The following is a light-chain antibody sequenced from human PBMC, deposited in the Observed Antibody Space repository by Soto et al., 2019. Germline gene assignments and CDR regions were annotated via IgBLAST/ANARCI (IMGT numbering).Light chain of an antibody. Sequence: EVVRTQSPATLSVSPREGLTLFSRSNQGIGDTLAWYQHKPGQTPRLLIIDTSTRATGFPDRFSGSGSGTDFTLTINRLEPEAFAVYYCQQYGRSASWTFGPGTNVEIK. CDR2: DTS. CDR1: QGIGDT. J-gene: IGKJ1*01. CDR3: QQYGRSASWT. V-gene: IGKV3-15*01.